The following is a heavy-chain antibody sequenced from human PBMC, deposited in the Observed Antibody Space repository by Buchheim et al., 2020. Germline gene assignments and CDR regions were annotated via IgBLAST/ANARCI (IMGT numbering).Heavy chain of an antibody. Sequence: QVQLQESGPGLVKPSETLSLTCSVSGVSISSFYWSWIRQPPGKGLEWIGHIYDSGYTNYNPSLKSRVTISVDTSKSQFSLNLRSVTAADTAVYYCAREHTSVGFTYGYGMDVWGQGTT. J-gene: IGHJ6*02. CDR1: GVSISSFY. CDR3: AREHTSVGFTYGYGMDV. CDR2: IYDSGYT. D-gene: IGHD5-18*01. V-gene: IGHV4-59*01.